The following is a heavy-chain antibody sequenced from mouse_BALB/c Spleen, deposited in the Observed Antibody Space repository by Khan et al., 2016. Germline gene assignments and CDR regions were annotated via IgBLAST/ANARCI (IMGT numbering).Heavy chain of an antibody. CDR1: GFSLTGYG. Sequence: QVQLKESGPGLVAPSQSLSITCTVSGFSLTGYGVNWVRQPPGKGLEWLGLVWHGGRTDYNSALNSGVGISKDNSKSQVDLKMNSLQTDDKANYYCSSDYDGFAHWGQGTLVIVSA. CDR3: SSDYDGFAH. J-gene: IGHJ3*01. CDR2: VWHGGRT. V-gene: IGHV2-6-7*01. D-gene: IGHD2-12*01.